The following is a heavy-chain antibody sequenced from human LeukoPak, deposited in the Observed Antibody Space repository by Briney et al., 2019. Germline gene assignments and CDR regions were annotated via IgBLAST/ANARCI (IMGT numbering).Heavy chain of an antibody. CDR1: GFTFNSYG. J-gene: IGHJ4*02. V-gene: IGHV3-23*01. CDR2: VSGSGERL. D-gene: IGHD3-3*01. CDR3: ARDGGYDFWSGYYQDY. Sequence: GGSLRLSCAASGFTFNSYGMTWVRQAPGKGLEWVSAVSGSGERLYYADSVKGRFTISRDNSKNTLYLQMNSLRAEDTAVYYCARDGGYDFWSGYYQDYWGQGTLVTVSS.